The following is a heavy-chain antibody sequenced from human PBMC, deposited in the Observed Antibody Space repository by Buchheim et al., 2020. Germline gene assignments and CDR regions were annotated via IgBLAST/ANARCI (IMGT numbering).Heavy chain of an antibody. J-gene: IGHJ6*02. D-gene: IGHD2-2*01. CDR1: GFTFSSYS. CDR2: ISSSSSYI. V-gene: IGHV3-21*01. Sequence: EVQLVESGGGLVKPGGSLRLSCAASGFTFSSYSMNWVRQAPGKGLEWVSSISSSSSYIYYADSVKGRFTISRDNAKNSLYLQMNSLRAEDTAVYYCARDQSSSAVVVPAAMFWYYYYGMDVWGQGTT. CDR3: ARDQSSSAVVVPAAMFWYYYYGMDV.